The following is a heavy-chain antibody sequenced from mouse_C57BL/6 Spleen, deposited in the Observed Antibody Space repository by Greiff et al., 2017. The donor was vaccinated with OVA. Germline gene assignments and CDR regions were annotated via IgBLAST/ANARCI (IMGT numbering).Heavy chain of an antibody. D-gene: IGHD2-2*01. CDR3: ARGGYDDYYYAMDY. J-gene: IGHJ4*01. V-gene: IGHV1-81*01. CDR1: GYTFTSSG. CDR2: IYPRSGNT. Sequence: VQLQQSGAELARPGASVKLSCKASGYTFTSSGISWVKQRTGQGLEWIGEIYPRSGNTYYNEKFKGKATLTADKSSRTAYMELRSLTSEDSAVYFYARGGYDDYYYAMDYWGQGTSVTVSS.